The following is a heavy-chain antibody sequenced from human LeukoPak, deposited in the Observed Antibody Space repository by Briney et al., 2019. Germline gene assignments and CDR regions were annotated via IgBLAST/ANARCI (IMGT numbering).Heavy chain of an antibody. CDR1: GFTVSSNY. V-gene: IGHV3-53*01. CDR3: AKDFTIFGVVIIGPLDY. J-gene: IGHJ4*02. Sequence: GGSLRLSCAASGFTVSSNYMSWVRQAPGKGLEWVSVIYSGGSTYYADSVKGRFTISRDNSKNTLYLQMNSLRAEDTAVYYCAKDFTIFGVVIIGPLDYWGQGTLVTVSS. CDR2: IYSGGST. D-gene: IGHD3-3*01.